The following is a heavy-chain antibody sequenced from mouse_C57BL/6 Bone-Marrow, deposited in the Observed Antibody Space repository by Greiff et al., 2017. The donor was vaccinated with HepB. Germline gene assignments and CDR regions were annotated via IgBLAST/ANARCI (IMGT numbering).Heavy chain of an antibody. CDR1: GFTFSSYT. V-gene: IGHV5-9*01. Sequence: DVMLVESGGGLVKPGGSLKLSCAASGFTFSSYTMSWVRQTPEKRLEWVATISGGGGNTYYPDSVKGRFTISRDNAKNTLYLQMSSLRSEDTALYYCARHEGSYYFDYWGQGTTLTVSS. CDR2: ISGGGGNT. J-gene: IGHJ2*01. CDR3: ARHEGSYYFDY.